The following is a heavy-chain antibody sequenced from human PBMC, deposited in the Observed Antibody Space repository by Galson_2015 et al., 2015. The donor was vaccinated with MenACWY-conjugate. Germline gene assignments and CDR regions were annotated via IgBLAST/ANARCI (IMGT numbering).Heavy chain of an antibody. CDR2: IYPGDFDT. Sequence: QSGAEVKKPGESLKMSCQSSGYDFSDFWIGWVRQMPGKGLEWMGIIYPGDFDTRYSPSFQGQVTVSADKATSAAYLQWNNLKASDTAMYYCARGGRGPAASFHYWGQGTLVTVSS. V-gene: IGHV5-51*01. CDR3: ARGGRGPAASFHY. J-gene: IGHJ4*02. D-gene: IGHD2-2*01. CDR1: GYDFSDFW.